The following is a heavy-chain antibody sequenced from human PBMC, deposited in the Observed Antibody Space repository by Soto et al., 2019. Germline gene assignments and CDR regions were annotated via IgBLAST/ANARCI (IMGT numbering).Heavy chain of an antibody. D-gene: IGHD3-10*01. CDR1: GFTFSSYA. V-gene: IGHV3-23*01. CDR3: AKTLGGYYYFDY. CDR2: ISGSGGST. Sequence: EVQLLESGGGLVQPGGSLRLSCAASGFTFSSYAMSWVRQAPGKGLEWVSAISGSGGSTYYADSVKGRFTISRDNSKNTLYLQMNCLRAEDTDVYYSAKTLGGYYYFDYWGQGTLVTVSS. J-gene: IGHJ4*02.